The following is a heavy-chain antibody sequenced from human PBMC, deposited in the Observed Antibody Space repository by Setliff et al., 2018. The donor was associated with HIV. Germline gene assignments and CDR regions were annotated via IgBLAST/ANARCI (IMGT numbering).Heavy chain of an antibody. CDR1: GGSITRTPYY. CDR3: ASRVYYYDSSGYLREGGFDP. V-gene: IGHV4-39*01. D-gene: IGHD3-22*01. CDR2: IHHSGTA. Sequence: KTSETLSLTCTVSGGSITRTPYYWGWIRQPPGKGLEWIGSIHHSGTAYDNPSLKSRVTISVDPSKNQILLRLSSVTAADAAVYYCASRVYYYDSSGYLREGGFDPWGQGTLVTVSS. J-gene: IGHJ5*02.